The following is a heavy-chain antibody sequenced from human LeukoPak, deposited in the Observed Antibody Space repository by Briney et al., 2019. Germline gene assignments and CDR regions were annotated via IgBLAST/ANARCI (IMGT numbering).Heavy chain of an antibody. D-gene: IGHD6-6*01. Sequence: GRSPRLSCAASGFTFSSYGMHWVRQAPGKGLEWVAVISYDGSNKYYADSVKGRFTISRDNSKNTLYLQMNSLRAEDTAVYYCANGPGSSSFYYYYGMDVWGQGTTVTVSS. CDR2: ISYDGSNK. V-gene: IGHV3-30*18. CDR3: ANGPGSSSFYYYYGMDV. J-gene: IGHJ6*02. CDR1: GFTFSSYG.